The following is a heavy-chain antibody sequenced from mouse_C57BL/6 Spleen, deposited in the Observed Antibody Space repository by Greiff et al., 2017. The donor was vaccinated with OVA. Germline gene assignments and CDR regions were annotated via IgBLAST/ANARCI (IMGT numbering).Heavy chain of an antibody. CDR3: ALYGNYSAWFAY. D-gene: IGHD2-1*01. V-gene: IGHV1-69*01. CDR2: LDPSDSYT. J-gene: IGHJ3*01. Sequence: QVQLQQPGAELVMPGASVKLSCKASGYTFTSYWMHWVKQRPGQGLEWIGELDPSDSYTNYNQKFKGKSTLTVDKSSSTAYMQLSSLTSEDSAVYYCALYGNYSAWFAYWGQGTLVTVSA. CDR1: GYTFTSYW.